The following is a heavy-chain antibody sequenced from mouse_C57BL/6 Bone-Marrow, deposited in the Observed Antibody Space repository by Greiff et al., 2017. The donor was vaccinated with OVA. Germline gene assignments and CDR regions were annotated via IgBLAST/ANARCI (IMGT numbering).Heavy chain of an antibody. CDR3: ARLGPFAY. CDR1: GFTFSSYA. CDR2: ISDGGSYT. Sequence: EVKLMESGGGLVKPGGSLKLSCAASGFTFSSYAMSWVRQTPEKRLEWVATISDGGSYTYYTDNVKGRFTISRDNAKNNLYLQMSHLKSEDTAMYYCARLGPFAYWGQGTLVTVSA. J-gene: IGHJ3*01. V-gene: IGHV5-4*03.